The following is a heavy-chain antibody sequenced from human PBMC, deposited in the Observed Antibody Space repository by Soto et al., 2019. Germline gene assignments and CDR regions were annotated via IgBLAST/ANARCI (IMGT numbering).Heavy chain of an antibody. CDR2: IYPGDSDT. J-gene: IGHJ4*02. V-gene: IGHV5-51*01. D-gene: IGHD2-21*02. CDR3: ARFSYCGGDCYYYFNY. CDR1: GYIFTSYW. Sequence: LGESLKISCKGSGYIFTSYWIAWVRQMPGKGLEWMGIIYPGDSDTRYSPSFQGQVTISADKSISTAYLQWSSLKASDTAMYYCARFSYCGGDCYYYFNYWGQGTLVTVSS.